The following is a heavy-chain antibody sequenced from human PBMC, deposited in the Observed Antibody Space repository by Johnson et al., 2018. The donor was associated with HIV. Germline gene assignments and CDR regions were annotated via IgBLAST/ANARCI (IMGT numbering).Heavy chain of an antibody. CDR1: GFTFDDYA. V-gene: IGHV3-9*01. CDR2: ISWNSGSI. J-gene: IGHJ3*01. D-gene: IGHD1-26*01. Sequence: VQLVESGGGLVQPGRSLRLSCAASGFTFDDYAMHWVRQAPGKGLEWVSGISWNSGSIGYAASVKGRFTISRDNSKNTLFLQMDSLRADDTAVYYCAREGVSGSYYDAFDLWGQGTMVTVSS. CDR3: AREGVSGSYYDAFDL.